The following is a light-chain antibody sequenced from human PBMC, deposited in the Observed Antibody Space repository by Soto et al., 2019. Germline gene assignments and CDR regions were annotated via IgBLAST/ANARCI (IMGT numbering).Light chain of an antibody. CDR3: QQHNNWPT. J-gene: IGKJ1*01. CDR2: GAS. V-gene: IGKV3-15*01. CDR1: QSVSSN. Sequence: EIVMTQSPATLSVSPGERATLSCRASQSVSSNLAWYQQKPGQAPRLLIYGASTRATGIPARFSGSGSGTELTLTISSLQSEDFEVYYCQQHNNWPTFGQGTKVDIK.